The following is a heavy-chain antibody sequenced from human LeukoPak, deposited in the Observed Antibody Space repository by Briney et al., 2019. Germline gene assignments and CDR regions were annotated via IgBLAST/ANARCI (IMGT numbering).Heavy chain of an antibody. D-gene: IGHD5/OR15-5a*01. V-gene: IGHV3-7*01. CDR1: GSIFSRYW. J-gene: IGHJ4*02. Sequence: GGSLRLSCAASGSIFSRYWMSWVRQAPGKGLEWVANINQEGREKYYVASVKGRLTVSRDNAKNSLYLQMNSLRVEDTAVYYCARPFSDLVSSDYWGQGILVTVSS. CDR2: INQEGREK. CDR3: ARPFSDLVSSDY.